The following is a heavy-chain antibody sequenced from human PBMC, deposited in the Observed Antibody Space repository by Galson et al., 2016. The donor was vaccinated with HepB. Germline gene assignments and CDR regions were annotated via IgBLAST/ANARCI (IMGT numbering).Heavy chain of an antibody. D-gene: IGHD3-10*01. J-gene: IGHJ4*02. CDR1: GFTFSTYW. CDR2: INSDGSST. CDR3: ASSVRGSGSPPGGY. Sequence: SLRLSCAASGFTFSTYWMHWVRQAPGKGLVCVSRINSDGSSTGFADSVKGRFTISRDNAKNTLYLQMNSLRAEDTAVYYCASSVRGSGSPPGGYWGQGILVTVSS. V-gene: IGHV3-74*01.